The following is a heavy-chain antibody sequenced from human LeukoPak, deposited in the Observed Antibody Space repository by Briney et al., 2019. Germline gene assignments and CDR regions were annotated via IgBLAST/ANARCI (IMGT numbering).Heavy chain of an antibody. CDR2: IYYSGST. J-gene: IGHJ4*02. CDR1: GDFLSSGSYY. V-gene: IGHV4-39*01. D-gene: IGHD4-17*01. CDR3: ARRSGSGDSRRPFDY. Sequence: SETLSLTCTVSGDFLSSGSYYWGWIRQSPDKGLAWIGSIYYSGSTFYNASFESRVTMSVDTSKNQFSLKLTSVTAADTAVYYCARRSGSGDSRRPFDYWGQGTLVTVSS.